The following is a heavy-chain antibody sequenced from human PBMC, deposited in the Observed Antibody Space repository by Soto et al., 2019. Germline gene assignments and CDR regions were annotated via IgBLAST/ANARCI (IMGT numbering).Heavy chain of an antibody. Sequence: SETLSLTCTVSGGSISSSSYYWGWIRQPPGKGLEWIGSIYYSGSTYYNPSLKSRVTISVDTSKNQFSLKLSSVTAADTAVYYCAGAHYDFWSGYPNWFDLWGQGTLVTVSS. D-gene: IGHD3-3*01. J-gene: IGHJ5*02. CDR2: IYYSGST. CDR3: AGAHYDFWSGYPNWFDL. V-gene: IGHV4-39*01. CDR1: GGSISSSSYY.